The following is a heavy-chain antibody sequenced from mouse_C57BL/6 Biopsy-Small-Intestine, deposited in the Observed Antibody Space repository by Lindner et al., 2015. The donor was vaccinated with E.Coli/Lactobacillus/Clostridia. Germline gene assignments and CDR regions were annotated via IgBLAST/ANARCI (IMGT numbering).Heavy chain of an antibody. V-gene: IGHV1-74*01. CDR2: IIPIFGTA. CDR1: GGTFSNYA. CDR3: ATKRDGWCSGGSCYYMDV. J-gene: IGHJ1*03. D-gene: IGHD1-1*01. Sequence: SVKVSCKASGGTFSNYAINWARQAPGQGLEWLGGIIPIFGTANYAQKFQGRVTIIADESTRTAYMELSSLTSEDTAVYYCATKRDGWCSGGSCYYMDVWGKGTTVTASS.